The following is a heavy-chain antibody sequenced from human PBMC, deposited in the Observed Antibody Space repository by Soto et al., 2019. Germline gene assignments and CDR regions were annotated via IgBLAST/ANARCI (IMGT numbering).Heavy chain of an antibody. J-gene: IGHJ5*02. CDR1: GATFSSYT. V-gene: IGHV1-69*02. CDR2: IIPILGIA. Sequence: SVKVSCKASGATFSSYTISWVRQAPGQGLEWMGRIIPILGIANYAQKFQGRVTITADKSTSTAYMELSSLRSEDTAVYYCARHSNDENWFDLWGQGTLDTVSS. CDR3: ARHSNDENWFDL. D-gene: IGHD1-1*01.